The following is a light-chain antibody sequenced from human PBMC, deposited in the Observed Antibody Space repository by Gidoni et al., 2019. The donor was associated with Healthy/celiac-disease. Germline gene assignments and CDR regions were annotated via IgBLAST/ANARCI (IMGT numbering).Light chain of an antibody. V-gene: IGLV2-14*03. CDR2: DVS. CDR3: SSYTSSSTPLYV. Sequence: QSALTQPASVSGPPGQSITISCTGTSSDVGGYNYVSWYQQHPGKAPKLMIYDVSNRPSGVSNRFSGSRSGTTATLTISGLQAEDEADYYCSSYTSSSTPLYVFGTGTKVTVL. CDR1: SSDVGGYNY. J-gene: IGLJ1*01.